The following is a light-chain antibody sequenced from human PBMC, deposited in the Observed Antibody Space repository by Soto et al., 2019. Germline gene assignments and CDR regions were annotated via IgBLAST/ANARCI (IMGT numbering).Light chain of an antibody. CDR2: DVT. Sequence: QSVLTQPASVSGSPGQSITISCTGSSCDVGAYNYVSWYQQLPGKAPKLMIYDVTNRPSGVSNHFSGSKSGNTASLTISGLQAEDEADHYCSSYTSSSIYVFGTGTKVTVL. V-gene: IGLV2-14*01. CDR3: SSYTSSSIYV. CDR1: SCDVGAYNY. J-gene: IGLJ1*01.